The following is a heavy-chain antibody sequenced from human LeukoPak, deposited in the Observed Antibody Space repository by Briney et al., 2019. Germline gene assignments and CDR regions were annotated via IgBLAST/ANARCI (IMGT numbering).Heavy chain of an antibody. CDR2: INPSGGST. D-gene: IGHD3-10*01. CDR1: GYTFTSYY. V-gene: IGHV1-46*01. CDR3: ARSATMVRGVLKH. Sequence: GASAKVSCKASGYTFTSYYMHWVRQAPGQGLEWMGLINPSGGSTSYAQKFQGRVTMTRDTTTSTVYMELSSLRSEDTAVYYCARSATMVRGVLKHWGQGTLVTVS. J-gene: IGHJ1*01.